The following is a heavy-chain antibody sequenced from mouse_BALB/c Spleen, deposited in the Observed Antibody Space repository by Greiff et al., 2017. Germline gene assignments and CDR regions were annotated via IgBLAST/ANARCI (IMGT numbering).Heavy chain of an antibody. CDR3: ARSTVRGYAMDY. J-gene: IGHJ4*01. D-gene: IGHD1-1*01. CDR2: ISNLAYSI. Sequence: EVKLMESGGGLVQPGGSRKLSCAASGFTFSDYGMAWVRQAPGKGPEWVAFISNLAYSIYYADTVTGRFTISRENAKNTLYLEMSSLRSEDTAMYYCARSTVRGYAMDYWGQGTSVTVSS. CDR1: GFTFSDYG. V-gene: IGHV5-15*02.